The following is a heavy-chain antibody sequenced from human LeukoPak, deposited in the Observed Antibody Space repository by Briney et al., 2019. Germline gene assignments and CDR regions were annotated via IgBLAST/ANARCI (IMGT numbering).Heavy chain of an antibody. CDR2: ISAYNGNT. D-gene: IGHD4-17*01. V-gene: IGHV1-18*01. Sequence: PSASVKVSCKASGYTFTNYAMNWVRQAPGQGLEWMGWISAYNGNTNYAQKLQGRVTMTTDTSTNTAYMELRSLRSDDSAVYYCARGNKDYGDYARGLSDYWGQGTLVTVSS. CDR3: ARGNKDYGDYARGLSDY. CDR1: GYTFTNYA. J-gene: IGHJ4*02.